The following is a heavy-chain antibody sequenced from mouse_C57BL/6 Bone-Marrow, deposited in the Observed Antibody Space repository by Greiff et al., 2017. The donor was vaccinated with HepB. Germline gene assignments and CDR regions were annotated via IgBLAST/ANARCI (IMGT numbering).Heavy chain of an antibody. J-gene: IGHJ3*01. V-gene: IGHV5-4*01. D-gene: IGHD1-1*01. CDR1: GFTFSSYA. CDR2: ISDGGSYT. Sequence: EVQVVESGGGLVKPGGSLKLSCAASGFTFSSYAMSWVRQTPEKRLEWVATISDGGSYTYYPDNVKGRFTISRDNAKNNLYLQMSHLKSEDTAMYYCAREGYYGSRPWFAYWGQGTLVTVSA. CDR3: AREGYYGSRPWFAY.